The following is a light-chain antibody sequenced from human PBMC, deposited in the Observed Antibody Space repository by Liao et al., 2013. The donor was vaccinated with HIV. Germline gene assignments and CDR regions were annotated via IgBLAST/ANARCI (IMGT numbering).Light chain of an antibody. J-gene: IGLJ1*01. CDR3: QTWDSSTGV. V-gene: IGLV3-9*01. CDR2: RDS. Sequence: SYVLTQPPSVSVAPGKTARITCGGNNIGSKSVHWYQQKPGQAPVLVMYRDSKRPSGIPERFSGSRSGNTVTLTISGTQTLDEADYYCQTWDSSTGVFGTGTKVTVL. CDR1: NIGSKS.